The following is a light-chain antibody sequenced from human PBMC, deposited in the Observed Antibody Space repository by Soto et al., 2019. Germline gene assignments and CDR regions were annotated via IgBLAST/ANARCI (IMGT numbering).Light chain of an antibody. CDR2: EVT. V-gene: IGLV2-23*02. CDR3: CSYATTTAM. Sequence: QSVLTQPASVYGSPGQSITISCTGTSSDVGSYNLVSWCQQHPGKAPKLIIYEVTKRPSGISNRFSGSKSGNTASLTISGLQAEDEADYFCCSYATTTAMFGGGTKVTVL. J-gene: IGLJ3*02. CDR1: SSDVGSYNL.